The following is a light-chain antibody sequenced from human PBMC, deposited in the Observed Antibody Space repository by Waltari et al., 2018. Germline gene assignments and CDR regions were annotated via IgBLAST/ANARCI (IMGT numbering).Light chain of an antibody. CDR3: QQFNASPRT. V-gene: IGKV1-9*01. CDR2: AAS. CDR1: QGVNVY. Sequence: IQLTQFPSSLSASVGDRVTITCRASQGVNVYLAGYQQKPGKAPKLLIYAASTLQSGVSSRFSGSGSGTDFTLTINSLQPEDIATYYCQQFNASPRTFGQGTNVEIK. J-gene: IGKJ1*01.